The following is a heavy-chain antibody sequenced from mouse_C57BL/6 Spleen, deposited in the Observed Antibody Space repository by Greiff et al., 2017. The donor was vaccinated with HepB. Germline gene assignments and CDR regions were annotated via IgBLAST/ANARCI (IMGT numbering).Heavy chain of an antibody. V-gene: IGHV2-6*01. J-gene: IGHJ3*01. D-gene: IGHD2-5*01. Sequence: VQVVESGPGLVAPSQSLSITCTVSGFSLTSYGVDWVRQSPGKGLEWLGVIWGVGSTNYNSALKSRLSISKDNSKSQVFLKMNSLQTDDTAMYYCASEGYSNYGFAYWGQGTLVTVSA. CDR2: IWGVGST. CDR3: ASEGYSNYGFAY. CDR1: GFSLTSYG.